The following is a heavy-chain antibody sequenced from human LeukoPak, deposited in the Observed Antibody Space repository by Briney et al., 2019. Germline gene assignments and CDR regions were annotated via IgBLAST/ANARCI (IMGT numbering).Heavy chain of an antibody. CDR3: AKDVRQWLAFYYFDS. J-gene: IGHJ4*02. CDR2: VSHDGSKK. D-gene: IGHD6-19*01. V-gene: IGHV3-30*18. Sequence: PGGSLRLSCAASGFSFSSYAMHWVRQAPGKGLEWVAVVSHDGSKKFYADSVKGRFTIPRDNSKNTLYLQMNSLRTEDTAMYYCAKDVRQWLAFYYFDSWGQGTLVTVSS. CDR1: GFSFSSYA.